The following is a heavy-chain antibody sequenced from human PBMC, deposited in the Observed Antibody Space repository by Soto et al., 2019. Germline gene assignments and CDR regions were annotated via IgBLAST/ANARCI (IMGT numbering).Heavy chain of an antibody. Sequence: QVQLVQSGAEVKEPGASVKVSCKASGDTFTAYGFHWARQAPGHRLEWMGWINAGNGDTKYSQKFQDRVTITRDTSASIAYMEMSSLRSEDTTVYYCARDVSSSIDCWGQGTLVTVSS. V-gene: IGHV1-3*01. CDR3: ARDVSSSIDC. J-gene: IGHJ4*02. D-gene: IGHD6-6*01. CDR2: INAGNGDT. CDR1: GDTFTAYG.